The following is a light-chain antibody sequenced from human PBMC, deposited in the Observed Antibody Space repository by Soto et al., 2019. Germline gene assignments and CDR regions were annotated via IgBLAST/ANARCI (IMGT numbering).Light chain of an antibody. CDR1: ESVSSYY. CDR2: GPS. CDR3: QQYTVSPLT. Sequence: EIVLTQSPGTLSLSPGERATLSCRASESVSSYYIAWYQHKPGQAPRLLIYGPSTRATGIPDGFSASGSGTDFTRSIRRREPEDAALYYGQQYTVSPLTFGQGTNVEI. V-gene: IGKV3-20*01. J-gene: IGKJ1*01.